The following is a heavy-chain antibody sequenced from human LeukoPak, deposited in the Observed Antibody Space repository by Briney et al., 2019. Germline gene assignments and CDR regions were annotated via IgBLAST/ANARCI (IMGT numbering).Heavy chain of an antibody. J-gene: IGHJ3*02. CDR2: ISSIGTTI. CDR1: GFTFSIYE. V-gene: IGHV3-48*03. CDR3: AREPRYCGGDCGAFDI. Sequence: GGSLRLSCAASGFTFSIYEMNWVRQAPGKGLEWVSYISSIGTTIYYADSVKGRFTISRDNAKNSLYLQMNSLRDEDTAVYYCAREPRYCGGDCGAFDIWGQGTMVTVSS. D-gene: IGHD2-21*02.